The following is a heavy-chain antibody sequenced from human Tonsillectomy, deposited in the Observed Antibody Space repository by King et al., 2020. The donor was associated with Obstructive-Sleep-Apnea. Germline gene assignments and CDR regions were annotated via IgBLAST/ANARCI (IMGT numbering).Heavy chain of an antibody. D-gene: IGHD3-9*01. Sequence: VQLVESGGGLVKPGGSLRLSCAASGFTFSSYSMNWVRQAPGKGLEWVSSISSSSSYIYYADSVKGRFTISRDNAKNSLYLQMNSLRAEDTAVYYCARVDLFDWYFDLWGRGTLVTVSS. J-gene: IGHJ2*01. CDR3: ARVDLFDWYFDL. CDR2: ISSSSSYI. V-gene: IGHV3-21*01. CDR1: GFTFSSYS.